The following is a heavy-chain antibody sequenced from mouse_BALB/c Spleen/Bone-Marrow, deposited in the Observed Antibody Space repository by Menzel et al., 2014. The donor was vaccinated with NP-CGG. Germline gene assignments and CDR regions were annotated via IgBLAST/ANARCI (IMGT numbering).Heavy chain of an antibody. V-gene: IGHV1-54*01. CDR2: INPGSDIT. Sequence: VKPMESGAELVRPGTSVKVSCKASGYAFTNYLIEWVKQRPGQGLEWIGVINPGSDITNYNEKFKGKATLTADKSSSTPYMQLRSLTSDDSAVYFCARRDYMFDGGPFDYWGQGTPLTISS. D-gene: IGHD2-14*01. J-gene: IGHJ2*01. CDR1: GYAFTNYL. CDR3: ARRDYMFDGGPFDY.